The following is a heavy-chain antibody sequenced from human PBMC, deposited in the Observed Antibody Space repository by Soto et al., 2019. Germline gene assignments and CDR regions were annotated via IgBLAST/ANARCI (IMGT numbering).Heavy chain of an antibody. Sequence: GGSLRLSCTASGFTVRNNYMSWVRQAAGKGLEWVSVIYGGGSTDYADSVKGRFIISRDNSKNTLYLQMNSLRAEDTAVYYCARAQDGYNFLYGPTWSQGTQVTVSS. V-gene: IGHV3-53*03. CDR1: GFTVRNNY. D-gene: IGHD5-12*01. CDR2: IYGGGST. CDR3: ARAQDGYNFLYGPT. J-gene: IGHJ5*02.